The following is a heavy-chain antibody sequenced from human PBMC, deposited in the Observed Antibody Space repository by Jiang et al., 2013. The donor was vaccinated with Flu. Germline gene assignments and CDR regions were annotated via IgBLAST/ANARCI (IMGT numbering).Heavy chain of an antibody. CDR2: SCPWLILA. D-gene: IGHD6-6*01. CDR3: ASDRRKPLEYSSSRGGEFDY. CDR1: GDTFLKYA. V-gene: IGHV1-69*04. J-gene: IGHJ4*02. Sequence: KKPGSSVKVSCKASGDTFLKYAISWVRQALDRGLSGWERSCPWLILADYAQKFQGRVSITADKSTSTAYMELSSLRSEDTAVYYCASDRRKPLEYSSSRGGEFDYWGQGTLVTVSS.